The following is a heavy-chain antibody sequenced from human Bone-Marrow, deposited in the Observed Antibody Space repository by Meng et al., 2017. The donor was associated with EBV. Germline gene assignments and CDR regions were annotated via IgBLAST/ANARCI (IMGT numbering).Heavy chain of an antibody. Sequence: QLALQVSGSGLVKPSPAPSPPCVCSGGSIASGGYSWSWIRQPPGKGLEWIGYIYHSGSTSYNPSLKSRVTISVDRSKNQFSLKLNSVTAADTAVYYCARGDDSSGLDYWGQGTLVTVSS. CDR1: GGSIASGGYS. CDR2: IYHSGST. J-gene: IGHJ4*02. D-gene: IGHD3-22*01. V-gene: IGHV4-30-2*01. CDR3: ARGDDSSGLDY.